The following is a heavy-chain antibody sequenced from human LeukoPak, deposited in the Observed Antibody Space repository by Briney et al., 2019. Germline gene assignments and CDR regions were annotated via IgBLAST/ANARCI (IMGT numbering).Heavy chain of an antibody. CDR3: AKDRCSNGIGCLYYYMDV. D-gene: IGHD2-8*01. CDR1: GFTFNSYS. Sequence: TGRSLRLSCAASGFTFNSYSMHWVRQAPGKGLEWVTAISDDETYKFYADSVKGRFTISRDNSKNTLYLQMNSLRAEDTAVYYCAKDRCSNGIGCLYYYMDVWGKGSTVTIYS. V-gene: IGHV3-30-3*01. CDR2: ISDDETYK. J-gene: IGHJ6*03.